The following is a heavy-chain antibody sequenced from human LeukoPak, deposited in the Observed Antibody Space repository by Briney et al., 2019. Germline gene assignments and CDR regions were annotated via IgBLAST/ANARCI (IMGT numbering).Heavy chain of an antibody. V-gene: IGHV3-11*01. J-gene: IGHJ6*02. CDR1: GFTFSDYY. D-gene: IGHD2-2*01. CDR3: AITWGYCSSTSCYDYYYYYGMDV. Sequence: GGSLRLSCAASGFTFSDYYMSWIRQAPGKGLEWVSYISSSGSTIYYADSVKGRFTISRDNAKNSLYLQMNSLRAEDTAVYYCAITWGYCSSTSCYDYYYYYGMDVWGQGTTVTVSS. CDR2: ISSSGSTI.